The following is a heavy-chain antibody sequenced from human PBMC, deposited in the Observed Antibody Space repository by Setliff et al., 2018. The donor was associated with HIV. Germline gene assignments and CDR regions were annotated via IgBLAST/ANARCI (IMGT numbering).Heavy chain of an antibody. J-gene: IGHJ5*02. Sequence: SVKVSCKASGGTFSSYAISWVRQAPGQGLEWMGGIIPIFGNTKYSQRFQGRVTITRDTSASTAYLELSSLRSEDTAVYYCARPVGGTGFDPWGQGTLVTVSS. CDR3: ARPVGGTGFDP. D-gene: IGHD1-26*01. CDR2: IIPIFGNT. CDR1: GGTFSSYA. V-gene: IGHV1-69*05.